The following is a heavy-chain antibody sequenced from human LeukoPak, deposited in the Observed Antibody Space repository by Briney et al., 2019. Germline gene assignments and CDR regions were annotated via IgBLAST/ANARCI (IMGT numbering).Heavy chain of an antibody. CDR2: IYGSGST. J-gene: IGHJ4*02. V-gene: IGHV4-59*08. CDR1: GDSLSSHY. D-gene: IGHD6-19*01. Sequence: SETLSLTCTVSGDSLSSHYWSWIRQPPGKGLEWIGYIYGSGSTHYDPSLRSRVTISEDTSKNQFSLKLTSVTAADTAVYFCARNVGWYSHDSWGQGTLVTVSS. CDR3: ARNVGWYSHDS.